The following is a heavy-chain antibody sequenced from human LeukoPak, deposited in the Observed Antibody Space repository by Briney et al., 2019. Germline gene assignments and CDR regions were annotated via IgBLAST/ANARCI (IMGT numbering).Heavy chain of an antibody. CDR3: ARGVTPFDY. CDR2: IYSSGNT. Sequence: SETLSLTCTVSGGSINSYYWSWIRQPDGKGLEWIGRIYSSGNTQYNPSLKSRVTMSVDTSKKQFSLKLRSVSAADTAVYYCARGVTPFDYWGQGTPVTVYS. V-gene: IGHV4-4*07. J-gene: IGHJ4*02. D-gene: IGHD2-21*02. CDR1: GGSINSYY.